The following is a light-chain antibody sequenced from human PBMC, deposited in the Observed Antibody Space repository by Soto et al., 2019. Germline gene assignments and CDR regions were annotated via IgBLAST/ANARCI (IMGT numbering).Light chain of an antibody. J-gene: IGLJ1*01. CDR2: SNN. CDR1: SSNIGSNT. Sequence: QSALTQPPSASGTPGQRVTISCSGSSSNIGSNTVNWYQQLPGTAPNLLIHSNNQRPSGVPDRFSGSKSGTSASLAISGLQSEDEADYSCAAWDDSLNGPVFGTGTKVTVL. V-gene: IGLV1-44*01. CDR3: AAWDDSLNGPV.